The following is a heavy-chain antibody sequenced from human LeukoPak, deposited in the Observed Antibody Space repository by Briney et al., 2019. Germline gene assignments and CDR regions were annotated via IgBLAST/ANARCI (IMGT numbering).Heavy chain of an antibody. Sequence: GGSLRLSCAASGFTFSSYWMHWVRQAPGKGLVWVSRITPDGSTTTYADSVKGRFAISRDNAKNTLFLLMNNLRAEDTALYYCTSDTFGEHDHWGQGTLVSVSS. CDR3: TSDTFGEHDH. J-gene: IGHJ4*02. D-gene: IGHD3-10*01. CDR2: ITPDGSTT. V-gene: IGHV3-74*01. CDR1: GFTFSSYW.